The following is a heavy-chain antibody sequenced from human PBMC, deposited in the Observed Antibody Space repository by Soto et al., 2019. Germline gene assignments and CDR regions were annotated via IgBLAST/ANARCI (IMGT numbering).Heavy chain of an antibody. J-gene: IGHJ6*02. Sequence: SETLSLTCTVSGGSISGGDYYWSWIRQPPGKGLEWIGYIYYSGSTYYNPSLKSRVTISVDTSNNQFSLKLSSVTAADTAVYYCARDQYYYDSSGAMDVWGQGTTLTVSS. CDR2: IYYSGST. CDR1: GGSISGGDYY. V-gene: IGHV4-30-4*01. CDR3: ARDQYYYDSSGAMDV. D-gene: IGHD3-22*01.